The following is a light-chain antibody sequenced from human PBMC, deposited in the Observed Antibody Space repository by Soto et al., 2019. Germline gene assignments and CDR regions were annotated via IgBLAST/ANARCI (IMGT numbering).Light chain of an antibody. V-gene: IGKV3-20*01. CDR2: GAS. CDR3: PQYLSLPVT. J-gene: IGKJ2*01. CDR1: QTVTSNY. Sequence: EVVLTQSPGPLSLSPGERTTLSCRASQTVTSNYLAWYQQKPGQAPRPLIYGASSRATDIPHRFSGSGSGTDFTLTFSRLELEDFALDYCPQYLSLPVTFGQGTKLEIK.